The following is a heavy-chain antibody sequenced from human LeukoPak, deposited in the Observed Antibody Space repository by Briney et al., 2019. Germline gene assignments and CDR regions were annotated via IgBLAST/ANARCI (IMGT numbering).Heavy chain of an antibody. Sequence: SETLSLTCTVSGGSISSYYWSWIRQPPGKGLEWIAYIYYSGSTNYNPSLKSRVTISVDTSKNQFSLKLGSVTAADTAVYYCARDWNYFDSSGYLTGLAFDIWGRGTMVTVSS. J-gene: IGHJ3*02. CDR2: IYYSGST. V-gene: IGHV4-59*01. CDR1: GGSISSYY. D-gene: IGHD3-22*01. CDR3: ARDWNYFDSSGYLTGLAFDI.